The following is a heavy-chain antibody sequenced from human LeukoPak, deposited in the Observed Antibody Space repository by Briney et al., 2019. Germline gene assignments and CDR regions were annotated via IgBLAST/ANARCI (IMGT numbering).Heavy chain of an antibody. CDR1: GFTFSSYG. D-gene: IGHD3-22*01. CDR2: ISYDGSNK. J-gene: IGHJ6*02. Sequence: GGSLRLSCAASGFTFSSYGMHWVRQAPGKGLEWVAVISYDGSNKYYADSVKGRFTISRDNSKNTLYLQMNSLRAEDTAVYYCAKVMRYDSSAGPLVYYYYGRDVWGQGTTVTVSS. CDR3: AKVMRYDSSAGPLVYYYYGRDV. V-gene: IGHV3-30*18.